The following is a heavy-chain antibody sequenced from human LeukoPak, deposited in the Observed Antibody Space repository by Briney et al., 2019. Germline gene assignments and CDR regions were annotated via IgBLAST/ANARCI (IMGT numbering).Heavy chain of an antibody. J-gene: IGHJ5*02. D-gene: IGHD3-10*01. V-gene: IGHV3-7*01. CDR2: IKQDGSEK. CDR3: ARARGSGSYYWGP. CDR1: GFTFSSYW. Sequence: PGGSLRLSCAASGFTFSSYWMSWVRQAPGKGPEWVANIKQDGSEKYYVDSVKGRFTISRDNAKNSLYLQMNSLRAEDTAVYYCARARGSGSYYWGPWGQGTLVTVSS.